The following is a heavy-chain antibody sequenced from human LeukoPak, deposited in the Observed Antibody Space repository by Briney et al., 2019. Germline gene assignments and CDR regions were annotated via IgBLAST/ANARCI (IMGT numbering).Heavy chain of an antibody. V-gene: IGHV1-2*02. Sequence: ASVKVTCKASGYTFTGYSMHWVRQAPGQGLEWMGWINPNSGGTNYAQKFQGRVTITRDTSISTAYIELSSLRSDDTAVYYCARAPLTGSTIFDPWGQGTLVTVSA. J-gene: IGHJ5*02. CDR2: INPNSGGT. CDR3: ARAPLTGSTIFDP. D-gene: IGHD3-3*01. CDR1: GYTFTGYS.